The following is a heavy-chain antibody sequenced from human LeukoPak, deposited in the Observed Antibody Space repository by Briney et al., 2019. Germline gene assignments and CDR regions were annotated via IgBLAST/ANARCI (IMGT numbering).Heavy chain of an antibody. CDR1: GFTYSSYW. J-gene: IGHJ4*02. V-gene: IGHV3-74*01. CDR2: INPDGGYT. Sequence: TGGSLRLSCAASGFTYSSYWMNWVRHVPGKGLMWVSRINPDGGYTSYADSVKGRFTISRDNAKNTLYLQMNSLRAEDTAVYYCVRDLIIVDTPGDDFDFWGQGTLVTVSS. D-gene: IGHD3-22*01. CDR3: VRDLIIVDTPGDDFDF.